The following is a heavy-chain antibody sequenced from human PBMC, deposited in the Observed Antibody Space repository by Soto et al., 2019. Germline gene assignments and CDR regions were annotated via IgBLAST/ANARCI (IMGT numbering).Heavy chain of an antibody. CDR3: ARIDCTGNNCNPYYHYGMDV. CDR2: IWYDGSIK. D-gene: IGHD2-8*02. V-gene: IGHV3-33*01. J-gene: IGHJ6*02. CDR1: GFTFNTYG. Sequence: GGSLRLSCAASGFTFNTYGMHWVRQIPGKGLQWVAIIWYDGSIKYYADSVKGRFTISRDNSRNTLYLQMNSLRDEDTAVYYCARIDCTGNNCNPYYHYGMDVWGQGTTVTVSS.